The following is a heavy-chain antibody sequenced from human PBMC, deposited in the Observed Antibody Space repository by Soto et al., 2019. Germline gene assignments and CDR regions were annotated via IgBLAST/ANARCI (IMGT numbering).Heavy chain of an antibody. Sequence: SETLSLTCTVSGGSISGSSYYWGWIRQPPGKGLEWIGSIYYSGSTYYNPSLKSRVTISVDTSKNQFSLKLSSVTAADTAVYYCARKDIVVVVAATLSVSGVFDIWGQGTMVTVSS. J-gene: IGHJ3*02. CDR3: ARKDIVVVVAATLSVSGVFDI. CDR2: IYYSGST. D-gene: IGHD2-15*01. V-gene: IGHV4-39*01. CDR1: GGSISGSSYY.